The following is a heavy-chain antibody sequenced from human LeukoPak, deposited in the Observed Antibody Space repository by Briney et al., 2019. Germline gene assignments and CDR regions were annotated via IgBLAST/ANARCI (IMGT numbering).Heavy chain of an antibody. D-gene: IGHD3-22*01. CDR3: AKFPHYYESSGYYYLDY. J-gene: IGHJ4*02. Sequence: GGSLRLSCAASGFTFSSYGMHWVRQAPGKGLEWVVFIRYDGNNKYYADSVKGRFTISRDNSKNTLYLQMSSLRAEDTAVYYCAKFPHYYESSGYYYLDYWGQGTLVTVSS. V-gene: IGHV3-30*02. CDR1: GFTFSSYG. CDR2: IRYDGNNK.